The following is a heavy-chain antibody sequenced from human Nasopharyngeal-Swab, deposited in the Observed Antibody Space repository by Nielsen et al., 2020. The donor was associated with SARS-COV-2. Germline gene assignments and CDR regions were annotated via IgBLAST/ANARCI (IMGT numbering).Heavy chain of an antibody. D-gene: IGHD3-16*01. V-gene: IGHV3-23*01. CDR3: AKEATLGGVGDYYYMDV. Sequence: GESLKIFRAASGFTFSSYAMSWVRQAPGKGLEWVSAISGSGGSTYYADSVKGRFTISRDNSKNTLYLQMNSLRADDAAVYYCAKEATLGGVGDYYYMDVWGKGTTVTVSS. CDR2: ISGSGGST. J-gene: IGHJ6*03. CDR1: GFTFSSYA.